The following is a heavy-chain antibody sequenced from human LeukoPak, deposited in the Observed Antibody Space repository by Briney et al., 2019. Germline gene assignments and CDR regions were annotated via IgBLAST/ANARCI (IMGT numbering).Heavy chain of an antibody. D-gene: IGHD4-11*01. Sequence: GASVKVSCKASGYTFTSYGISWVRQATGQGLEWMGWMNPNSGNTGYAQKFQGRVTMTRNTSISTAYMELSSLRSEDTAVYYCARGTSSSNSNWFDPWGQGTLVTVSS. V-gene: IGHV1-8*02. J-gene: IGHJ5*02. CDR1: GYTFTSYG. CDR3: ARGTSSSNSNWFDP. CDR2: MNPNSGNT.